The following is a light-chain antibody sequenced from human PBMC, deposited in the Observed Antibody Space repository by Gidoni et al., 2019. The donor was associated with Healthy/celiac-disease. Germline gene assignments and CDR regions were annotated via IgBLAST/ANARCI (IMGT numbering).Light chain of an antibody. CDR1: KLGDKY. Sequence: SYELTQPPSVSVPPGQTASITCSGAKLGDKYACWYQQKPGQSPVLVIYQDSKRPSGFPERFSGSNSGNTATLTISGTQAMDEADYYCQAWDSSTYVFGTGTKVTVL. CDR2: QDS. CDR3: QAWDSSTYV. V-gene: IGLV3-1*01. J-gene: IGLJ1*01.